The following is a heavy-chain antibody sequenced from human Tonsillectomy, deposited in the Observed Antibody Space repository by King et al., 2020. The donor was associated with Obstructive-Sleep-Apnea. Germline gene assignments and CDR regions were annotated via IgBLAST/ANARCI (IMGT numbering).Heavy chain of an antibody. D-gene: IGHD2-2*01. J-gene: IGHJ4*02. CDR3: ATSRGQLIASPFDY. V-gene: IGHV1-2*04. Sequence: VQLVESGAEVKTPGASVKVSCNASGYTFIDYYMHCVRQAPGQALEWMGGINPNSGGTNYAQTFQGWVTMTRDTSITTAYMALGRLTADDTAVYYCATSRGQLIASPFDYWGQGTLVTVSS. CDR2: INPNSGGT. CDR1: GYTFIDYY.